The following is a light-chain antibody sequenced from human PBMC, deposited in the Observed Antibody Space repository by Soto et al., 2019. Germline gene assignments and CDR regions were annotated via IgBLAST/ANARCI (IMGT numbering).Light chain of an antibody. Sequence: QSALTQPASVSGSPGQSITISCTGTSSDVGGYTYVSWYQHHPGKAPKLMIYEVTHRPSGVSNRFSGSKSGNTASLTISGLQAEDEADYYCSSYTSSSTLVFGTGTKVTVL. CDR2: EVT. V-gene: IGLV2-14*01. CDR3: SSYTSSSTLV. CDR1: SSDVGGYTY. J-gene: IGLJ1*01.